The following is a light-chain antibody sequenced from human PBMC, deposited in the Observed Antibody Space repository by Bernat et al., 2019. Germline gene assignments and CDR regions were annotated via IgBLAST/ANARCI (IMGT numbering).Light chain of an antibody. CDR2: DVS. J-gene: IGLJ2*01. Sequence: QSALAQPRSVSGSPGQSVVISCTGTRSDVGGYNCVSWYQHHPGKAPKVILYDVSKRPSGVPDRFSGSKFGSTASLTISGLQAEDEANYYCASFAGSFKFIFGGGTELTVL. V-gene: IGLV2-11*01. CDR3: ASFAGSFKFI. CDR1: RSDVGGYNC.